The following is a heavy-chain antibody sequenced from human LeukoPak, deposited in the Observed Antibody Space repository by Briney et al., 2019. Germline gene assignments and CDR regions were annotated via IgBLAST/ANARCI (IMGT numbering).Heavy chain of an antibody. CDR1: GFTFSTYW. CDR2: IKHDGSEK. V-gene: IGHV3-7*03. J-gene: IGHJ4*02. CDR3: AREGRGYSYGHTSFDY. Sequence: GGSLRLSCAVSGFTFSTYWMSWVRQAPGKGLEWVANIKHDGSEKYSVDSAKGRFTISRDNAKNSLYLQMNSLRAEDTAVYYCAREGRGYSYGHTSFDYWGQGTLVTVSS. D-gene: IGHD5-18*01.